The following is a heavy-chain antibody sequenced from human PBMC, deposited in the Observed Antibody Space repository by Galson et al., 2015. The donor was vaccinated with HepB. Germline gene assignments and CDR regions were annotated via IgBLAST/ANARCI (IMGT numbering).Heavy chain of an antibody. CDR1: GGSFSGYY. CDR3: ARGASTPYCSSTSCYLLLDP. J-gene: IGHJ5*02. D-gene: IGHD2-2*01. CDR2: INHSGST. V-gene: IGHV4-34*01. Sequence: SETLSLTCAVYGGSFSGYYWIWIRQPPGKGLEWIGEINHSGSTNYNPSLKSRVTISVDTSKNQFSLMLNSVTAADTAVYYCARGASTPYCSSTSCYLLLDPWGQGTLVTVSS.